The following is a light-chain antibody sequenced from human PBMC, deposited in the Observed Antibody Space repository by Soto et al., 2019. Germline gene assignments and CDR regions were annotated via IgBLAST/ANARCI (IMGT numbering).Light chain of an antibody. V-gene: IGKV1-39*01. CDR2: ATS. CDR3: QQSFTTPS. J-gene: IGKJ5*01. Sequence: DIQMTQSPSSLSASVGDRVNITCRASQTVSSYLNWYQQKPGTVPKLLIYATSNSQSGVPSRFSGRGVGTDFTLTISSLQPEDFATYYCQQSFTTPSFGQGTRLEIK. CDR1: QTVSSY.